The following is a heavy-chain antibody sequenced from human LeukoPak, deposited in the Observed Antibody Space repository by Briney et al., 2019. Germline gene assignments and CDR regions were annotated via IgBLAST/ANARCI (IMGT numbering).Heavy chain of an antibody. J-gene: IGHJ4*02. D-gene: IGHD5-12*01. Sequence: SETLSLTCSVSGGSISSYYWSWIRQPPGKGLEWIGYIYYSGSTNYNPSLNSRVTISIDTSKNQFSLTLTSVTAADTAVYYCARAGGWPRYYFDNWGQGSLVTVSS. CDR2: IYYSGST. CDR1: GGSISSYY. V-gene: IGHV4-59*01. CDR3: ARAGGWPRYYFDN.